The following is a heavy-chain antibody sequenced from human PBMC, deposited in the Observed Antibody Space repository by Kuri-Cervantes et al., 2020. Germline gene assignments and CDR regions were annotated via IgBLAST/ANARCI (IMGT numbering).Heavy chain of an antibody. D-gene: IGHD4-17*01. CDR3: ARGDYGDLVHGMDV. CDR1: GGFISSYY. V-gene: IGHV4-34*01. Sequence: ESLKISCTVSGGFISSYYWSWIRQPPGKGLEWIGEINHSGSTNYNPSLKSRVTISVDTSKNQFSLKLSSVTAAGTAVYYCARGDYGDLVHGMDVWGQGTTVTVSS. J-gene: IGHJ6*02. CDR2: INHSGST.